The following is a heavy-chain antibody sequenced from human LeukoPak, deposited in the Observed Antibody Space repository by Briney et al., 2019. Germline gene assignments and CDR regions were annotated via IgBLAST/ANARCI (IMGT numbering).Heavy chain of an antibody. V-gene: IGHV3-33*01. CDR1: GFTFSSYG. CDR2: IWYDGSNK. CDR3: ARVHLADAFDI. Sequence: GGSLRLSCAASGFTFSSYGMYWVRQAPGKGLEWVAVIWYDGSNKYYADSVKGRFTISRDNSKNTLYLQMNSLRAEDTAVYYCARVHLADAFDIWGQGTMVTVSS. J-gene: IGHJ3*02.